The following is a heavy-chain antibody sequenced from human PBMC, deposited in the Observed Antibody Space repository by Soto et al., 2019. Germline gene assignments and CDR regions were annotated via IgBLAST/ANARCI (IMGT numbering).Heavy chain of an antibody. J-gene: IGHJ4*02. Sequence: QVQLVESGGGVVQPGRSLRLSCAASGFTFSGYGMHWVRQAPGKGLEWVALISYDGTNKYYADSVKGRFTISRDNSKNTLYLQMNSLRAEDTAVYYCSNLVYSSGLSADFWGQGTRVTVSS. D-gene: IGHD6-19*01. CDR3: SNLVYSSGLSADF. CDR1: GFTFSGYG. V-gene: IGHV3-30*18. CDR2: ISYDGTNK.